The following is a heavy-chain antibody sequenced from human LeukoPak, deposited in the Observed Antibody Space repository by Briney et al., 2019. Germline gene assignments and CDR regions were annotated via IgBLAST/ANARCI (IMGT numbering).Heavy chain of an antibody. V-gene: IGHV4-34*01. CDR1: GGPFRGYY. CDR2: IYHSGST. CDR3: ARAPDSSSPFDY. Sequence: SETLSLTCAVYGGPFRGYYWSWIRQPPGKGLEWIGEIYHSGSTKYNPSLKSRVTISVDTSKNQFSLKLSSVTAADTAVYYCARAPDSSSPFDYWGQGTLVTVSS. D-gene: IGHD6-6*01. J-gene: IGHJ4*02.